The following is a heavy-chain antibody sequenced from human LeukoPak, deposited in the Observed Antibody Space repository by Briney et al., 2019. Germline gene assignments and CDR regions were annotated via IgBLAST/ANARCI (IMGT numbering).Heavy chain of an antibody. CDR3: ARGGRGVVINVSGY. Sequence: ASVKVSCKALGYTFIGYYMHWVRQPPGQGGAWVGWINPNRGGTNNVQKFQGRVTMTRDTSISTAYMELSRLRSDDTAVYYCARGGRGVVINVSGYWGQGTLVTVSS. J-gene: IGHJ4*02. CDR1: GYTFIGYY. V-gene: IGHV1-2*02. CDR2: INPNRGGT. D-gene: IGHD3-22*01.